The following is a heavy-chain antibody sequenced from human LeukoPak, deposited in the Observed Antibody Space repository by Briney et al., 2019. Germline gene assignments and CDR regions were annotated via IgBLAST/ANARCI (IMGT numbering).Heavy chain of an antibody. Sequence: PGGSLRLSCAASGFIFSSFGMHWVRQAPGQGLEWMGGFNPEDGETFYAQKFQGRVNMTEDTSTDTAYMELSSLSYDDTAVYYCATDGAGDYLNHWGQGTLVTVSS. CDR1: GFIFSSFG. V-gene: IGHV1-24*01. D-gene: IGHD4-17*01. CDR3: ATDGAGDYLNH. J-gene: IGHJ4*02. CDR2: FNPEDGET.